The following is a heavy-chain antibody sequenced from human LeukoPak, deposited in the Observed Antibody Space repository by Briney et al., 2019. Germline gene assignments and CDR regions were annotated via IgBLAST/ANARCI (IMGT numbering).Heavy chain of an antibody. CDR3: AKGGDSYKVGNY. V-gene: IGHV4-39*07. CDR2: IYYGEAT. J-gene: IGHJ4*02. D-gene: IGHD5-24*01. CDR1: GGSISSYY. Sequence: SETLSLTCTVSGGSISSYYRGWIRQPPGKGLEWIGSIYYGEATSYNPSLMSRGTITIDTSSNHFSLRLTSVTAADTAVYYCAKGGDSYKVGNYWGQGTLVTVSS.